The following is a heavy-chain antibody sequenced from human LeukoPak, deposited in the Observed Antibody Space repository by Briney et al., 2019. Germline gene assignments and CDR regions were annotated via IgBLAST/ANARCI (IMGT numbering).Heavy chain of an antibody. Sequence: PSETLSLTCTVSGYSISSGYYWGWIRQPPGKGLEWIGSIYHSGSTNYNPSLKSRVTISVDKSKNQFSLKLSSVTAADTAVYYCARAGYCSGGSCLYDYWGQGTLVTVSS. V-gene: IGHV4-38-2*02. D-gene: IGHD2-15*01. CDR1: GYSISSGYY. CDR2: IYHSGST. J-gene: IGHJ4*02. CDR3: ARAGYCSGGSCLYDY.